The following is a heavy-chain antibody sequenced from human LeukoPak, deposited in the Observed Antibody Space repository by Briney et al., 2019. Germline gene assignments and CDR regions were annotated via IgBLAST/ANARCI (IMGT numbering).Heavy chain of an antibody. CDR2: ISSSGSTI. V-gene: IGHV3-48*03. D-gene: IGHD5-18*01. J-gene: IGHJ4*02. CDR1: GFTFSSYE. CDR3: ATCGYTYGLYFDY. Sequence: SGGSLRLSCAASGFTFSSYEMNWVRQAPGKGLEWVSYISSSGSTIYYADSVKGRFTISRDNAKNSLYLQMNSLRAEDTAVYYYATCGYTYGLYFDYWGQGTLVTVSS.